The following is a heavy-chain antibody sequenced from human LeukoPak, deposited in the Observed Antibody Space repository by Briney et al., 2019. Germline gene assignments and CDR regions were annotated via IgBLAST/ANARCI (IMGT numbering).Heavy chain of an antibody. J-gene: IGHJ4*02. CDR3: ARGGGVDILTGFQY. Sequence: SVKVSCKASGGTFTNYAINWVRQAPAQGLEWMGGIIPILDVTNYAQKFQGRVTITADQSTSTAYMELSSLRSEDTAVYYCARGGGVDILTGFQYWGQGTLVTVSS. V-gene: IGHV1-69*04. CDR2: IIPILDVT. CDR1: GGTFTNYA. D-gene: IGHD3-9*01.